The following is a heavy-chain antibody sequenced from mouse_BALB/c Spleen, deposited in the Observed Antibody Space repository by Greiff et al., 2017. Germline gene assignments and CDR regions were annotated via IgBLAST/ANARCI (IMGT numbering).Heavy chain of an antibody. D-gene: IGHD2-3*01. J-gene: IGHJ2*01. CDR1: GFTFSSYG. V-gene: IGHV5-6*01. Sequence: DVHLVESGGDLVKPGGSLKLSCAASGFTFSSYGMSWVRQTPDKRLEWVATISSGGSYTYYPDSVKGRFTISRDNAKNTLYLQMSSLKSEDTAMYYCARHADGYQSGLGYWGQGTTLTVSS. CDR2: ISSGGSYT. CDR3: ARHADGYQSGLGY.